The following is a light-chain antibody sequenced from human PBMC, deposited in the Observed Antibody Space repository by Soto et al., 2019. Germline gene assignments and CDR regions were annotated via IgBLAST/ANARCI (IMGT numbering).Light chain of an antibody. CDR1: TSNIGENS. CDR2: VTN. V-gene: IGLV1-44*01. CDR3: EAWDGSLNGHV. Sequence: QSVLTQPPSVSGTPGQGVTISCSGSTSNIGENSVGWFQQLPGTAPKVVIYVTNKRPSGVPDRFSGSKSGTSAYLAISGLQSEDEADYYCEAWDGSLNGHVFGTGTKVTVL. J-gene: IGLJ1*01.